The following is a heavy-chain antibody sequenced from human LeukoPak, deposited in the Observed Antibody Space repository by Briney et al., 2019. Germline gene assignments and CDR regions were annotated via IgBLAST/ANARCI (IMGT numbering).Heavy chain of an antibody. CDR3: ATDWPVDGDYSFDY. V-gene: IGHV1-24*01. CDR2: FDPEDGET. D-gene: IGHD4-17*01. CDR1: GYTLTELS. Sequence: GASVKVSCKVSGYTLTELSMHWVRQAPGKVLEWMGGFDPEDGETIYAQKFQGRVTMTEDTSTDTAYMELSSLRSEDTAVYYCATDWPVDGDYSFDYWGQGTLVTVSS. J-gene: IGHJ4*02.